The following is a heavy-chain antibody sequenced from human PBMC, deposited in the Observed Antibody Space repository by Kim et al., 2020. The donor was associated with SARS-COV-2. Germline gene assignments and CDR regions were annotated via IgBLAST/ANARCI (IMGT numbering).Heavy chain of an antibody. J-gene: IGHJ3*02. Sequence: DSVKGRFTISRDNSKNTLYLQMNSLRAEDTAVYYCASSIAVAGTPGAFDIWGQGTMVTVSS. D-gene: IGHD6-19*01. CDR3: ASSIAVAGTPGAFDI. V-gene: IGHV3-30*07.